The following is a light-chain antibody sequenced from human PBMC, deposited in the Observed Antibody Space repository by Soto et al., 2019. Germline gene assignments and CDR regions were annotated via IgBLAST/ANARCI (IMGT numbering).Light chain of an antibody. CDR1: ERVSTN. CDR2: SAS. J-gene: IGKJ1*01. V-gene: IGKV3-15*01. Sequence: DIVMTQSPLTLSVSPGESATLSCRASERVSTNLAWYQQTPGQAPRLLIYSASRRPTDIPVRFSGSGSGAEFTLTISSLQSEDFAIYYCQQYGRSRTFGQGTKVE. CDR3: QQYGRSRT.